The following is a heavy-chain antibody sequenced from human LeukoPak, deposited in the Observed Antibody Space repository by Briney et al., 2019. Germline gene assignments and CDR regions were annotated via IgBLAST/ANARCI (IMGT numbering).Heavy chain of an antibody. CDR3: ASQDILTGYSNGKELDY. Sequence: PGGSLRVSCAASGFTFSSYWMHWVRQVPGKGLVWVSRINSDGSSTSYADSVKGRFTISRDNAKNTLYLQMNSLRAEDTAVYYCASQDILTGYSNGKELDYWGQGTLVTVSS. CDR1: GFTFSSYW. D-gene: IGHD3-9*01. CDR2: INSDGSST. V-gene: IGHV3-74*01. J-gene: IGHJ4*02.